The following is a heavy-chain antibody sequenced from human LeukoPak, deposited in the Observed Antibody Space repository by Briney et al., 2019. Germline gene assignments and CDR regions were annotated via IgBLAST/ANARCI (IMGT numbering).Heavy chain of an antibody. CDR3: AREGGMAVAAYFDY. D-gene: IGHD6-19*01. Sequence: ASVTVFCKASGYTFTGYLVHWVRQAPGQGLEWMGWIHPNSGGTNFGQKFQGRVTMTRDTSISTAYMELNSLRSDDTAVYYCAREGGMAVAAYFDYWGQGTLVTVSS. V-gene: IGHV1-2*02. CDR1: GYTFTGYL. CDR2: IHPNSGGT. J-gene: IGHJ4*02.